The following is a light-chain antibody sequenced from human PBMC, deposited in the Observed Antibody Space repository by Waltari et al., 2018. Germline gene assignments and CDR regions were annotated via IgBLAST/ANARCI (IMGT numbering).Light chain of an antibody. CDR1: QSITSY. CDR3: QQSFRTPWT. CDR2: NAS. V-gene: IGKV1-39*01. Sequence: DIQLTQSPSSLSASVGASATLTCRSSQSITSYLNWYQQKPGKAPELLTYNASKLQSGFPSRFSGSGSGTDFTLTISSLQPEDFATYYCQQSFRTPWTFGLGTKVEIK. J-gene: IGKJ1*01.